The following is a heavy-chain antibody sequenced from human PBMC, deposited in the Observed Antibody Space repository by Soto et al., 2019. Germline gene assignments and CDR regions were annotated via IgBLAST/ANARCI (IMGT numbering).Heavy chain of an antibody. CDR3: TTEEQLIWFDP. Sequence: GGSLRLSCAASGFTFSNAWMSWVRQAPGKGLEWVGRIKSKTDGGTTDYAAPVKGRFTISRDDSKNTLYLQMNSLKAEDTAVYYCTTEEQLIWFDPWGQGTLVTVSS. D-gene: IGHD6-13*01. V-gene: IGHV3-15*01. CDR1: GFTFSNAW. CDR2: IKSKTDGGTT. J-gene: IGHJ5*02.